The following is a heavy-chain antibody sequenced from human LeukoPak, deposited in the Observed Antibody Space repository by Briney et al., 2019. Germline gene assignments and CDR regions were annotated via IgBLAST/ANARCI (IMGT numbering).Heavy chain of an antibody. CDR2: IIPIFGTA. Sequence: SVKVSCKASGGSFSNYAISWVRQAPGQGLEWMGGIIPIFGTANYAQKFQGRVTITADESTSTAYMELSSLRSEDTAVYYCARDRIFGVVIGNDAFDIWGQGTMVTVSS. J-gene: IGHJ3*02. V-gene: IGHV1-69*13. CDR1: GGSFSNYA. D-gene: IGHD3-3*01. CDR3: ARDRIFGVVIGNDAFDI.